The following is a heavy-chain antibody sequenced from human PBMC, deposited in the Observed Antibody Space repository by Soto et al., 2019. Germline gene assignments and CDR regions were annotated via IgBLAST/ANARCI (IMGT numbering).Heavy chain of an antibody. J-gene: IGHJ6*02. CDR3: ARVAAGTPRNYYYYGMDV. CDR1: GYTFTSYA. CDR2: INAGNGNT. D-gene: IGHD6-13*01. V-gene: IGHV1-3*01. Sequence: QVQLVQSGAEVKKPGASVKVSCKASGYTFTSYAMHWVRQAPGQRLEWRGWINAGNGNTKYSQKFQGRVTITRDTSASTDDMELRSLRSEDTAVYYCARVAAGTPRNYYYYGMDVWGQGTTVTVSS.